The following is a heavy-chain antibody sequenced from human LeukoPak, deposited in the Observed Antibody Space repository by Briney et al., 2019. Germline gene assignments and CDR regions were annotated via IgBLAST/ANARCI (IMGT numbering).Heavy chain of an antibody. Sequence: GGSLRLSCAASGFTFSSCWMTWVRQAPGKGLEWVANIRQDGSEKNCVDSVKGRFTISRDNAKNSLYLQMNSLRAEDTAVYYCARFRYMDVWGKGTTVTVSS. CDR2: IRQDGSEK. CDR1: GFTFSSCW. V-gene: IGHV3-7*01. J-gene: IGHJ6*03. CDR3: ARFRYMDV.